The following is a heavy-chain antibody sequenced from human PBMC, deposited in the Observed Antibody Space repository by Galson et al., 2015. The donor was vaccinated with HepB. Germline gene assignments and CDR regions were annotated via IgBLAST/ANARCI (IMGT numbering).Heavy chain of an antibody. V-gene: IGHV1-18*01. CDR1: GYTFSSYS. CDR3: ARGALVVVVRGTLNNWFDP. D-gene: IGHD2-15*01. Sequence: SVKVSCKASGYTFSSYSITWVRQAPGHGLEWMGWISAYNRNTDYAQRFQGRVTMTTDTSTSTAYMELRSLGSDDTAVYYCARGALVVVVRGTLNNWFDPWGQGTQVTVSS. CDR2: ISAYNRNT. J-gene: IGHJ5*02.